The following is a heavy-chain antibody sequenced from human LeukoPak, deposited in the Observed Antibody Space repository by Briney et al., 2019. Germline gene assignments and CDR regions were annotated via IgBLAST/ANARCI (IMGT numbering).Heavy chain of an antibody. V-gene: IGHV4-34*01. CDR1: GGSFSGYY. CDR3: ARGRVNWFDP. CDR2: INHSGST. Sequence: SETLSLTCAVYGGSFSGYYWSWIRQPPGKGLEWIGEINHSGSTNYNPSLKSRVTISVDTSKNQFSLKLSSVTAADTAVYYCARGRVNWFDPWGQGTLVTVSS. D-gene: IGHD3-3*01. J-gene: IGHJ5*02.